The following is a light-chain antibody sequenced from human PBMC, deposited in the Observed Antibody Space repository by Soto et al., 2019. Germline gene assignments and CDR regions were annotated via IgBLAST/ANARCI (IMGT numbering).Light chain of an antibody. CDR2: AAS. CDR3: QQYYSYPRT. CDR1: QGISSY. J-gene: IGKJ1*01. Sequence: AIRMTQSPSSLSASPGDRVTITCRASQGISSYLAWYQQKPGKAPKLLIYAASTLQSGVPSRFSGSGSGTDFTLTIICLQSEDLATYYCQQYYSYPRTFGPGTKVEIK. V-gene: IGKV1-8*01.